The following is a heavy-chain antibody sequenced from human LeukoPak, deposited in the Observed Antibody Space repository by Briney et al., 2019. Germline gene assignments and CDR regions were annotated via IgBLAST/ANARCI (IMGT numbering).Heavy chain of an antibody. CDR3: AKRVHYDSSAAYFDY. D-gene: IGHD3-22*01. J-gene: IGHJ4*02. Sequence: GGSLRLSCAASGFTFRNYAMSWVRQAPGKGLEWVSGVSDSGGTTYYADSAKGRFSISRDNSKNTLYLQMNSLRADDTAVYYCAKRVHYDSSAAYFDYWGQGTLVTVSS. CDR1: GFTFRNYA. CDR2: VSDSGGTT. V-gene: IGHV3-23*01.